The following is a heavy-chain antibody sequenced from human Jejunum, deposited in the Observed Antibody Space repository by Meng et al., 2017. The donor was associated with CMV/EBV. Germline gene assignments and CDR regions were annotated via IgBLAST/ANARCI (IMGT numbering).Heavy chain of an antibody. CDR1: TFSSYA. V-gene: IGHV3-23*01. J-gene: IGHJ6*02. Sequence: TFSSYAMSWVRQAPGKGLEWVSSISSGGSTYYADSVKGRFTISRDNSKDTLYLQINSLRVEDTAVYYCAKRIEARRMRLNYYGMDVWGQGTTVT. CDR3: AKRIEARRMRLNYYGMDV. CDR2: ISSGGST. D-gene: IGHD6-6*01.